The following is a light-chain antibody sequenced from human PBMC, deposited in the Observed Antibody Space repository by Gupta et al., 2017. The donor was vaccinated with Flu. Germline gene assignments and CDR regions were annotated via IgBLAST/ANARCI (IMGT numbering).Light chain of an antibody. CDR1: QGISKY. J-gene: IGKJ3*01. Sequence: SLSASIGDRVTITCRASQGISKYLAWYQQKPGKVPKLLIYSASTLQSGVPSRFSGSGSGTDFTLTISSLQPEDVATYYCQKYNSVRTFGPGT. V-gene: IGKV1-27*01. CDR3: QKYNSVRT. CDR2: SAS.